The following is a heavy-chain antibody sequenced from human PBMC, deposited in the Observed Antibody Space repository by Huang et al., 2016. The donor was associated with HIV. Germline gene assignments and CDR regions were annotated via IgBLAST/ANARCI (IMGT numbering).Heavy chain of an antibody. D-gene: IGHD4-4*01. CDR1: GYKFTSYW. Sequence: EVQLVQSGAEVKKSGESLKISCKGFGYKFTSYWIGWGRQKPGEGLEWMGIIYPGDSDTRSMPSFQGQVTISADRSISTAYLQWSSLKASDTAMYYCARQRAYGSTYADYWGQGTLVTVSS. CDR2: IYPGDSDT. V-gene: IGHV5-51*01. J-gene: IGHJ4*02. CDR3: ARQRAYGSTYADY.